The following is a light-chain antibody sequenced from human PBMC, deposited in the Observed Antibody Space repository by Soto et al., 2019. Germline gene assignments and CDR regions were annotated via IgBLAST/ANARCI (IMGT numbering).Light chain of an antibody. CDR1: QGISSY. CDR3: QQTYFSQFT. J-gene: IGKJ3*01. V-gene: IGKV1D-43*01. CDR2: YAS. Sequence: AIRMTQSPFSLSASVGDRVTITCWASQGISSYLAWYQQKPAKAPKLFIYYASTLQTGVPSRFTGRGFGTEFTLTISSLQPEDFGTYFCQQTYFSQFTFGPGTKVDIK.